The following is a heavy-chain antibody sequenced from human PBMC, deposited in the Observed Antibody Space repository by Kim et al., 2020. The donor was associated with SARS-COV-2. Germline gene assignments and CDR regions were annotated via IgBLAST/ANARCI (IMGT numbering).Heavy chain of an antibody. CDR1: GGSFSGCY. CDR3: ARDPDKVVSAAFDI. D-gene: IGHD3-22*01. V-gene: IGHV4-34*01. Sequence: SETLSLTCGVYGGSFSGCYWSWIRQPPGKGPEWIGEINHSGTTGYNPSLKSRVTISVDTSKNEISLRLSSVTAADTALYYCARDPDKVVSAAFDIWGQGTMVIVSS. J-gene: IGHJ3*02. CDR2: INHSGTT.